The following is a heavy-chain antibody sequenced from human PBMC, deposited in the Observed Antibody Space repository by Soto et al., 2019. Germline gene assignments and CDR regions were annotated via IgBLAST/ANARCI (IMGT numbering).Heavy chain of an antibody. D-gene: IGHD2-2*01. CDR1: GGSISSYY. V-gene: IGHV4-59*01. Sequence: TSETLSLTCTVSGGSISSYYWSWIRQPPGKGLEWIGYIYYSGSTNYNPSLKSRVTISVDTSKNQFSLKLSSVTAADTAVYYCARVLGYCISTSCYSNYYYYYGMDVWGQGTTVTVSS. CDR3: ARVLGYCISTSCYSNYYYYYGMDV. CDR2: IYYSGST. J-gene: IGHJ6*02.